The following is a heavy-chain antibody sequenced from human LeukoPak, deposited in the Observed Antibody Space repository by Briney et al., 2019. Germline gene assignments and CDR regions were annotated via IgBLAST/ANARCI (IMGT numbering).Heavy chain of an antibody. J-gene: IGHJ5*02. CDR3: ARDSYQDYYGRFDP. Sequence: GRSLRLSCAASGFAFSVSGMHWVRQAQGKGLEWVAHISYDGSNKYYVDSVNGRFTISRDNSENTLYLQMNGLTAEDTAMYYCARDSYQDYYGRFDPWGQGTLVTVSS. D-gene: IGHD3-10*01. CDR2: ISYDGSNK. CDR1: GFAFSVSG. V-gene: IGHV3-30*03.